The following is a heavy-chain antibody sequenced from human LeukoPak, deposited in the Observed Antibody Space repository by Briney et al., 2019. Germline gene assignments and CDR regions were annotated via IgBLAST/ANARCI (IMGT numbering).Heavy chain of an antibody. V-gene: IGHV3-23*01. CDR2: ISGSGGST. CDR1: GFTFSNYA. J-gene: IGHJ5*02. D-gene: IGHD6-13*01. CDR3: AKASRYYSSSWYVGRLDP. Sequence: PGGSLRLSCAASGFTFSNYAMSWVRQAPGKGLEWVSAISGSGGSTYYADSVKGRFTISRDNSKNTLYLQMNSLRAEDTAVYYCAKASRYYSSSWYVGRLDPWGQGTLVTVSS.